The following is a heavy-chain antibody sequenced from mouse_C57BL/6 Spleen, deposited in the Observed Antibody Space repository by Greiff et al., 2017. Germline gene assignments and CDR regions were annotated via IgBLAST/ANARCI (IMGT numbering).Heavy chain of an antibody. V-gene: IGHV1-53*01. CDR1: GYTFTSYW. J-gene: IGHJ3*01. CDR3: ARDYGSSSGFAY. CDR2: INPSNGGT. D-gene: IGHD1-1*01. Sequence: VQLQQPGTELVKPGASVKLSCKASGYTFTSYWMHWVKQRPGQGLEWIGNINPSNGGTNYNEKFKSKATLTVDKSSSTAYMQRSSLTSEYSAVYYCARDYGSSSGFAYWGQGTLVTVSA.